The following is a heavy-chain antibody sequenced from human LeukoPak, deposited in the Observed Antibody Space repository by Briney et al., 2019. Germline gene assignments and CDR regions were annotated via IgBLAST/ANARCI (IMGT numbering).Heavy chain of an antibody. CDR2: ISSTSSYI. CDR3: AKEFSGGWSFDY. Sequence: GGSLRLSCAASAFTFSSYSMKWVRQAPGKGLEWVSSISSTSSYIYHADSVKGRFTISRDNSKNTMFLQMNSLRAEDTAVYYCAKEFSGGWSFDYWGQGTLVTVSS. D-gene: IGHD6-19*01. V-gene: IGHV3-21*04. CDR1: AFTFSSYS. J-gene: IGHJ4*02.